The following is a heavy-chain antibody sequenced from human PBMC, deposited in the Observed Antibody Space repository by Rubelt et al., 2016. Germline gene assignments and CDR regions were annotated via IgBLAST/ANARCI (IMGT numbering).Heavy chain of an antibody. CDR1: GFAFSSYS. V-gene: IGHV3-48*04. J-gene: IGHJ3*02. Sequence: EVQLVESGGGLVQPGGSLKLSCVASGFAFSSYSMNWVRQAPGKGLEWVSYISSSSSTIFYEDSVRGQFTIARDNTKEQLYLQMNSLRTEDTALYYCTRDVQYVAFDIWGQGTMVSVSS. CDR2: ISSSSSTI. D-gene: IGHD2-8*01. CDR3: TRDVQYVAFDI.